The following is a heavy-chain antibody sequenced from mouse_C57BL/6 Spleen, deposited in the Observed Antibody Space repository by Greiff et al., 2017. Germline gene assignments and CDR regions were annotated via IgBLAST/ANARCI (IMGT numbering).Heavy chain of an antibody. J-gene: IGHJ3*01. D-gene: IGHD1-1*01. Sequence: DVHLVESGGGLVKPGGSLKLSCAASGFTFSSYAMSWVRPTPEKRLEWVATISDGGSYTYYPDNVKGRFTISRDNAKNNLYLQMSHLKSEDTAMYYCARSTGPSAWFAYWGQGTLVTVSA. CDR3: ARSTGPSAWFAY. CDR1: GFTFSSYA. CDR2: ISDGGSYT. V-gene: IGHV5-4*01.